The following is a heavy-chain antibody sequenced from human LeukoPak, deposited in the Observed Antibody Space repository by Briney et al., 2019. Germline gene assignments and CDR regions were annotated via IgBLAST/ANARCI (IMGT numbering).Heavy chain of an antibody. D-gene: IGHD6-6*01. J-gene: IGHJ4*02. V-gene: IGHV3-23*01. CDR1: GFTFSSYA. CDR2: ISSNGGSA. CDR3: VRDLEYSSSSVSGRSFDY. Sequence: GGSLRLSCAASGFTFSSYAMNWVRQAPGKGLEWVSNISSNGGSAYYADSVKGRFTISRDNAQNSLYLQMNSLRAEDTAVYYCVRDLEYSSSSVSGRSFDYWGQGTLVTVSS.